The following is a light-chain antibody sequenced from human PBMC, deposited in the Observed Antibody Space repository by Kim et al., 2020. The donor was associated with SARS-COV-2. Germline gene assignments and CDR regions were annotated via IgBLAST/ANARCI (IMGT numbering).Light chain of an antibody. CDR2: GAF. Sequence: EIVMTQSPATLSVSPGERATLSCRASQSVSSNLAWYQQKPGQAPRLLIYGAFTRATGIPARLSGSGSGSEFTLTISSLQSEDFAVYYCQQYNDWTTFGQGTKVEIK. J-gene: IGKJ1*01. CDR1: QSVSSN. CDR3: QQYNDWTT. V-gene: IGKV3-15*01.